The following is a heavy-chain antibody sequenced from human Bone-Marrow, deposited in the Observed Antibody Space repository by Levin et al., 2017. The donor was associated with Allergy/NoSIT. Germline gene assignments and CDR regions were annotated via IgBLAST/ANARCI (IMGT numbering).Heavy chain of an antibody. Sequence: PSETLSLTCTVSGGSISSYYWSWIRQPPGKGLEWIGYIYYSGSTNYNPSLKSRVTISVDTSKNQFSLKLSSVTAADTAVYYCARTGYSSGGEPTPPFDYWGQGTLVTVSS. CDR2: IYYSGST. J-gene: IGHJ4*02. V-gene: IGHV4-59*01. CDR1: GGSISSYY. CDR3: ARTGYSSGGEPTPPFDY. D-gene: IGHD6-19*01.